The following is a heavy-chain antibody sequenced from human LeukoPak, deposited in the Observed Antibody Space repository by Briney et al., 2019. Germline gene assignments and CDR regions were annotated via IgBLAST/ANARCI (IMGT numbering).Heavy chain of an antibody. D-gene: IGHD4-17*01. J-gene: IGHJ4*02. V-gene: IGHV4-61*01. CDR1: GGSVNSDNYY. CDR2: IFYTGST. CDR3: ARETVIASSYDY. Sequence: PSETLSLTCTVSGGSVNSDNYYWSWIRQPPGRGLEWIGYIFYTGSTNYNPSLKSRVTISVDTSKNQFSLKLTSVTPADTAVYYCARETVIASSYDYWGQGILVTVSS.